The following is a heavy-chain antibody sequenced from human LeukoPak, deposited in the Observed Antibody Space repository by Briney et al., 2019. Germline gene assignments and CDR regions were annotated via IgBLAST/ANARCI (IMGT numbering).Heavy chain of an antibody. D-gene: IGHD2-21*02. Sequence: GGSLRLSCAASGFTFSSFGMSWVRQAPGKGLEWVSGIRGSGDSGESTYYADSVKGRFTISRDNSKNTLYLQMNSLRAEDTAVYYCAKELTVVTLIRAFDNWGQGTMVTVSS. V-gene: IGHV3-23*01. CDR1: GFTFSSFG. J-gene: IGHJ3*02. CDR3: AKELTVVTLIRAFDN. CDR2: IRGSGDSGEST.